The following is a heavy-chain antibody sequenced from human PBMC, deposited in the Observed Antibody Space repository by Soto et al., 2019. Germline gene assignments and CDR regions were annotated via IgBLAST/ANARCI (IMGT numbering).Heavy chain of an antibody. J-gene: IGHJ6*01. CDR3: AKVRYSSPMGYYYGMDV. Sequence: QLGQSGGEVKKPGSSVKVSCKASRVAFSKFIVTWVRQAPGLGLEWVGGIIPIFGTANYAQKFQGRVTITADESTSTSYMEVNNLRAEDTAVYYCAKVRYSSPMGYYYGMDVW. CDR2: IIPIFGTA. CDR1: RVAFSKFI. V-gene: IGHV1-69*01. D-gene: IGHD6-19*01.